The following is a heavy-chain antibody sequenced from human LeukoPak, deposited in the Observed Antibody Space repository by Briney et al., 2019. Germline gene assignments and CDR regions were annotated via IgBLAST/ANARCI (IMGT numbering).Heavy chain of an antibody. CDR1: GASLSTYY. CDR3: ARIGAAGTRYYFDY. V-gene: IGHV4-59*01. J-gene: IGHJ4*02. D-gene: IGHD6-13*01. Sequence: PSETLSLTCTVSGASLSTYYGTWIRQPPGKGLEWIGYIFYSGGTNYNSSLKSRVTLSIDTSKNQFSLELTSVTAADTAVYYCARIGAAGTRYYFDYWSQGTLVTVSS. CDR2: IFYSGGT.